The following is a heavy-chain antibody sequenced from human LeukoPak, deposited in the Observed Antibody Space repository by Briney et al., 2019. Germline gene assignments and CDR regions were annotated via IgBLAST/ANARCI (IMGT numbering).Heavy chain of an antibody. D-gene: IGHD2-8*01. V-gene: IGHV4-39*01. Sequence: KPSETLSLTCTVSGGSISSSSYYWGWIRQPPGEGLEWIGSIYYSGSTYYIPSLKSRVTISVDTSKNQFSLKLSSVTAADTAVYYCARHSKRYCTNGVCYSAVYDNWFDPWGQGTLVTVSS. CDR1: GGSISSSSYY. CDR2: IYYSGST. J-gene: IGHJ5*02. CDR3: ARHSKRYCTNGVCYSAVYDNWFDP.